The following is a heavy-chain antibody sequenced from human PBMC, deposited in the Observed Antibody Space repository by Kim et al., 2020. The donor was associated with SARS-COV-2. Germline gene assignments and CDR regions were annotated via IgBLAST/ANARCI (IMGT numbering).Heavy chain of an antibody. V-gene: IGHV3-33*01. J-gene: IGHJ4*02. D-gene: IGHD3-22*01. CDR2: IWYDGSNK. CDR1: GFTFSSYG. Sequence: GGSLRLSCAASGFTFSSYGMHWVRQAPGKGLEWVAVIWYDGSNKYYADSVKGRFTISRDNSKNTLYLQMNSLRAEDTAVYYCARDHYYDSSGYSPGSYYFDYWGQGTLVTVSS. CDR3: ARDHYYDSSGYSPGSYYFDY.